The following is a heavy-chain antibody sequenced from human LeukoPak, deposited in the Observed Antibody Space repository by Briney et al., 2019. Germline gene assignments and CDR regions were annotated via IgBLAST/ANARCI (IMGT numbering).Heavy chain of an antibody. CDR3: SRESGPFCPFGY. V-gene: IGHV4-4*01. CDR2: ISLAGQT. J-gene: IGHJ4*02. CDR1: GGSISGTNW. Sequence: PPETLSLTCGVSGGSISGTNWWSWVRQPPGQGLEWIGEISLAGQTNYNPSLNGRVTMSLDKSSNQLSLHLTSVTAADTATYFCSRESGPFCPFGYWGQGTLVIVSS. D-gene: IGHD1-26*01.